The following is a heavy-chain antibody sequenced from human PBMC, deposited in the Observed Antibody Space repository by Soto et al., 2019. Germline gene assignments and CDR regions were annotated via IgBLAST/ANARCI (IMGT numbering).Heavy chain of an antibody. CDR1: GLSFSDYE. CDR3: ATYSPSAGSYYTEP. J-gene: IGHJ5*02. Sequence: EVQLVESGGGLVQPGGSLRLSCAASGLSFSDYEMNWVRQAPGKGLEWVSYISRSGRTISYADSMKGRCTISRDNAKNSLYLQMNSLRAEDTAVYYCATYSPSAGSYYTEPWGQGTLVTVSS. D-gene: IGHD3-10*01. V-gene: IGHV3-48*03. CDR2: ISRSGRTI.